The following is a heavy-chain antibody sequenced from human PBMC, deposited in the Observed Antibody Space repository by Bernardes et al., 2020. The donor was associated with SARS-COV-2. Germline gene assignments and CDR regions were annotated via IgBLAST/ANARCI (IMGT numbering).Heavy chain of an antibody. CDR2: IKSKTDGGTT. D-gene: IGHD2-2*01. J-gene: IGHJ6*03. V-gene: IGHV3-15*01. CDR3: TTAGRCSSTSCSNLYYYYYYMDV. CDR1: GFTFSNAW. Sequence: GGSLRLSCAASGFTFSNAWMSWVRQAPGKGLEWVGRIKSKTDGGTTDYAAPVKGRFTISRDDSKNTLYLQMNSLKTEDTAVYYCTTAGRCSSTSCSNLYYYYYYMDVWGKGTTVTVSS.